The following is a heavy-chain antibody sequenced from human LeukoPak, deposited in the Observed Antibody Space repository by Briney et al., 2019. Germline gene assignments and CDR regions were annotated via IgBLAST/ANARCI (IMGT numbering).Heavy chain of an antibody. V-gene: IGHV3-7*01. J-gene: IGHJ6*03. D-gene: IGHD2-21*02. CDR2: IKQDGSEK. CDR3: ATEVTPYYYMDV. Sequence: GGSPRLSCAASGFNFNTYWMSWVRQAPGKGLEWVANIKQDGSEKFYVDSMKGRFTISRDNSKNSLYLQMNSLRAEDTAVYYCATEVTPYYYMDVWGKGTTVTVSS. CDR1: GFNFNTYW.